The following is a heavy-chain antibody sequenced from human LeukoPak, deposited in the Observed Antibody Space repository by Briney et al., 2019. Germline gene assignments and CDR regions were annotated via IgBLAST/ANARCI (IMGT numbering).Heavy chain of an antibody. CDR3: AREYRYSHGFL. J-gene: IGHJ4*02. CDR2: IYYSGST. CDR1: GGSISSYY. Sequence: PSETLSLTCTVSGGSISSYYWSWIRQPPGKGLEWIGYIYYSGSTHYNPSLKSRVTLSVDTSKNQFSPKLSSVTAADTAVDYGAREYRYSHGFLWGQGTLVTVSS. V-gene: IGHV4-59*01. D-gene: IGHD5-18*01.